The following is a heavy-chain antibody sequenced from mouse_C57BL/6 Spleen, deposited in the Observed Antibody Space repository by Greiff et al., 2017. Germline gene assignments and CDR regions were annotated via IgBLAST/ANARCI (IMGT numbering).Heavy chain of an antibody. CDR2: IYPSGGST. V-gene: IGHV1-78*01. D-gene: IGHD2-4*01. J-gene: IGHJ3*01. CDR3: AGGDYDPWFAY. Sequence: QVHVKQSDAEFVKPGASVKISCKVSGYTFTDHTIHWMKQRPERGLEWIGYIYPSGGSTKYNEKFKGKATLTADKSSSTAYMQLNSLTSEDSAVYFCAGGDYDPWFAYWGQGTLVTVSA. CDR1: GYTFTDHT.